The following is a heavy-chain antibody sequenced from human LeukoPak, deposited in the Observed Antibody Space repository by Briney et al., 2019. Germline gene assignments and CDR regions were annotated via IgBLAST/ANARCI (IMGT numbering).Heavy chain of an antibody. D-gene: IGHD2-2*02. CDR1: GFTFSSYS. V-gene: IGHV3-48*01. Sequence: GGSLRFSCAASGFTFSSYSMNWVRQAPGKGLEWVSYISSSSTIYYADSVKGRFTISRDNAKNSLYLQMNSLRAEDTAVYYCASNSGRYCSSTSCYISRPYNWFDPWGQGTLVTVSS. CDR3: ASNSGRYCSSTSCYISRPYNWFDP. CDR2: ISSSSTI. J-gene: IGHJ5*02.